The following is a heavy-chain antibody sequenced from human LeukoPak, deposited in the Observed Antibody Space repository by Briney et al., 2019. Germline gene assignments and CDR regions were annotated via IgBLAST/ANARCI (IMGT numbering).Heavy chain of an antibody. CDR1: GFTLSSYG. Sequence: PGGSLRLSCAASGFTLSSYGMHWVRQTPGKGLEWVAVISYDGSNKYYADSVKGRFTISRDNSKNTLYLQMNSLRAEDTAVYYCAKDYRWLSMYYYMDVWGKGTTVTVSS. CDR3: AKDYRWLSMYYYMDV. J-gene: IGHJ6*03. CDR2: ISYDGSNK. D-gene: IGHD6-19*01. V-gene: IGHV3-30*18.